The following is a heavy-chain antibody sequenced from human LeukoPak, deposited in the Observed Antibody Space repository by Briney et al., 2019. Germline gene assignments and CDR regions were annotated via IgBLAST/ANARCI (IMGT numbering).Heavy chain of an antibody. V-gene: IGHV3-23*01. CDR2: ISGSGYST. Sequence: PGGSLRLSCAASGFTFSSYAMSWVRQAPGKGLEWVSVISGSGYSTYYADSVKGRFTISRDNSKNMVYLQMNSLSVEDTAVYYCAKAKRESYYGMDVWGQGTLVTVSS. J-gene: IGHJ6*02. CDR1: GFTFSSYA. CDR3: AKAKRESYYGMDV.